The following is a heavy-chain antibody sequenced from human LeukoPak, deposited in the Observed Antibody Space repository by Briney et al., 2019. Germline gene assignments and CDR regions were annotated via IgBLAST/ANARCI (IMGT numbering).Heavy chain of an antibody. CDR1: GYTLTELS. CDR3: ATVGSYRLAFDY. J-gene: IGHJ4*02. V-gene: IGHV1-24*01. D-gene: IGHD1-26*01. Sequence: ASVKVSCKVSGYTLTELSMHWVRRAPGKGLEWMGGFDPEDGETIYAQKFQGRVTMTEDTSTDTAYMELSSLRSEDTAVYYCATVGSYRLAFDYWGQGTLVTVSS. CDR2: FDPEDGET.